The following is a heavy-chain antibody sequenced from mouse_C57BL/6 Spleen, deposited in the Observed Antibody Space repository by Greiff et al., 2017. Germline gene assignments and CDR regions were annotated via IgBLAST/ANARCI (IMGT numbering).Heavy chain of an antibody. CDR1: GYTFTDYY. V-gene: IGHV1-76*01. Sequence: QVQLKESGAELVRPGASVKLSCKASGYTFTDYYINWVKQRPGQGLEWIARIYPGSGNTYYNEKFKGKATLTAEKSSSTAYMQLSSLTSEDSAVYFCAHLLWSTWDAMDYWGQGTSVTVSS. J-gene: IGHJ4*01. CDR3: AHLLWSTWDAMDY. CDR2: IYPGSGNT. D-gene: IGHD2-1*01.